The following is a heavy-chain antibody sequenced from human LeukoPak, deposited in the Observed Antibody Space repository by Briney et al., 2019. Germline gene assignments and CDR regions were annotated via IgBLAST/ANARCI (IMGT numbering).Heavy chain of an antibody. CDR1: GGTFSSYA. CDR3: ARGGTGTTSDY. J-gene: IGHJ4*02. D-gene: IGHD1-7*01. V-gene: IGHV1-69*05. CDR2: IIPIFGTA. Sequence: SVNVSCKASGGTFSSYAISWVRQAPGQGLEWMGRIIPIFGTANYAQKFQGRATITTDESTSTAYMELSSLRSEDTAVYYCARGGTGTTSDYWGQGTLVTVSS.